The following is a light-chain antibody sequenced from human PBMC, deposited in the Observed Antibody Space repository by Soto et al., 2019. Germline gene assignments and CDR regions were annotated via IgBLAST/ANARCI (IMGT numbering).Light chain of an antibody. CDR1: QSISSW. CDR2: KAS. CDR3: LQYHSYPYT. V-gene: IGKV1-5*03. Sequence: DIQMTQSPSTLSASVGDRVTITCRVSQSISSWLTWYQQKPGKAPKVLIYKASSLQSGVPSRFSGSGSGTDFTLTISSLQPDDFATYYCLQYHSYPYTFGQGTKLEIK. J-gene: IGKJ2*01.